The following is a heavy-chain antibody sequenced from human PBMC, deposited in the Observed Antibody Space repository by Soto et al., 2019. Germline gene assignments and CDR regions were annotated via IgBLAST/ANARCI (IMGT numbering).Heavy chain of an antibody. V-gene: IGHV4-39*01. D-gene: IGHD4-17*01. Sequence: QLQLQESGPGLVKPSETLSLTCTVSGVSISSSTYYWGWIRQPPGKGLEWIGMIYYSGSAYYNPSLKSRVTISIDTSKNQFSLRLSSVTAADTAVYYCARHGVDYGDYASYYYYGMDVWGRGTTVTVSS. J-gene: IGHJ6*02. CDR2: IYYSGSA. CDR3: ARHGVDYGDYASYYYYGMDV. CDR1: GVSISSSTYY.